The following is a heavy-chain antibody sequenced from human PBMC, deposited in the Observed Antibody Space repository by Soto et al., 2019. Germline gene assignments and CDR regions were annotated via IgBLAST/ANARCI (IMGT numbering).Heavy chain of an antibody. V-gene: IGHV3-15*07. D-gene: IGHD3-22*01. CDR1: GFTFSNAW. CDR2: IKSKTDGGTT. J-gene: IGHJ6*02. Sequence: GGSLRLSCAASGFTFSNAWMNWVRQAPGKGLEWVGRIKSKTDGGTTDYAAPVKGRFTISRDDSKNTLYLQMNSLKTEDTAVYYCTTGYYDSSGYYGTVYYGMDVWGQGTTVTVSS. CDR3: TTGYYDSSGYYGTVYYGMDV.